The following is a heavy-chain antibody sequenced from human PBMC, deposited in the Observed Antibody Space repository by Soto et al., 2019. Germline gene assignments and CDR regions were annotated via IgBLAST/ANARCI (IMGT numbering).Heavy chain of an antibody. J-gene: IGHJ3*02. CDR2: IYSGGST. Sequence: PGGSLRLSCAASGFTVSSSYMSWVRQAPGKGLEWVSVIYSGGSTYYADSVKGRFTISRDNSKNTLYLQMNSLRAEDTAVYYCARAQRAPGIAADPPNAFDIWGQGTMVTVSS. CDR3: ARAQRAPGIAADPPNAFDI. V-gene: IGHV3-66*01. CDR1: GFTVSSSY. D-gene: IGHD6-13*01.